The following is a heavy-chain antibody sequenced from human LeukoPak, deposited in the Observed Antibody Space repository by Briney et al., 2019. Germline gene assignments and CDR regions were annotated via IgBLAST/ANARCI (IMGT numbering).Heavy chain of an antibody. CDR3: ARDLPFGD. CDR1: GYTFIPYH. Sequence: ASVKVSCKAAGYTFIPYHMHWVRQAPGQGLEWMGRIHPRSDATNYAQRFQGRVTLTRDTSINTANMELSRLTSDDTAVYYCARDLPFGDWGQGTLVTVSS. D-gene: IGHD3-10*01. CDR2: IHPRSDAT. J-gene: IGHJ4*02. V-gene: IGHV1-2*06.